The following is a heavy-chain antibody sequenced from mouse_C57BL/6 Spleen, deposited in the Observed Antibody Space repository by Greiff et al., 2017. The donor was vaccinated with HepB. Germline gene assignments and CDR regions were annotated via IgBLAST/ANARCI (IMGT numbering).Heavy chain of an antibody. D-gene: IGHD2-5*01. CDR1: GYSFTDYN. V-gene: IGHV1-39*01. J-gene: IGHJ1*03. CDR2: INPNYGTT. CDR3: ARGSYSNYNWYFDV. Sequence: VQLKQSGPELVKPGASVKISCKASGYSFTDYNMNWVKQSNGKSLEWIGVINPNYGTTSYNQKFKGKATLTVDQSSSTAYMQLNSLTSEDSAVYYCARGSYSNYNWYFDVWGTGTTVTVSS.